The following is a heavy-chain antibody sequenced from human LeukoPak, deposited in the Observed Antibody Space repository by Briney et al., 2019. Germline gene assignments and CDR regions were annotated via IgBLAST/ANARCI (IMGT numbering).Heavy chain of an antibody. CDR3: ARGLPNYYGMDV. CDR2: IGGSGSFI. Sequence: GGSLRLSCVGSGFTFSTYSIKWVRQAPGKGLEWVSHIGGSGSFIYYADSVKGRFTISRDNAKNSVYLQMNSLRDEDTAVYYCARGLPNYYGMDVWGQGTTVTVSS. J-gene: IGHJ6*02. CDR1: GFTFSTYS. V-gene: IGHV3-48*02.